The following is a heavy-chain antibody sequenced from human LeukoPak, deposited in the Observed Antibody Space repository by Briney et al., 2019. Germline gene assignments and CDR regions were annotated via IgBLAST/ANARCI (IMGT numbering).Heavy chain of an antibody. Sequence: GASVTVSCKASGYTFTSYDINWVRQATGQGLEWVGWMNPNSGNTGYAQKFQGRVTMTRNTSISTAYMELSSLRSEDTAVYYCARGGPRNYDFWSGYYYYYGMDVWGQGTTVTVSS. J-gene: IGHJ6*02. CDR3: ARGGPRNYDFWSGYYYYYGMDV. CDR2: MNPNSGNT. V-gene: IGHV1-8*01. CDR1: GYTFTSYD. D-gene: IGHD3-3*01.